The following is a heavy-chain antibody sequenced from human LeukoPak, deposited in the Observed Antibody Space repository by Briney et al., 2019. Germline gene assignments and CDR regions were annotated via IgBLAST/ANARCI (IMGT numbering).Heavy chain of an antibody. CDR3: ARGRFLGGTPGWFDP. CDR1: GYSISSGYY. Sequence: PSETLSLTCTVSGYSISSGYYWGWIRQPPGKGLEWIGSIYHSGSTYYNPSPKSRVTISVDTSKNQFSLKLSSVTAADTAVYYCARGRFLGGTPGWFDPWGQGTLVTVSS. J-gene: IGHJ5*02. V-gene: IGHV4-38-2*02. CDR2: IYHSGST. D-gene: IGHD3-3*01.